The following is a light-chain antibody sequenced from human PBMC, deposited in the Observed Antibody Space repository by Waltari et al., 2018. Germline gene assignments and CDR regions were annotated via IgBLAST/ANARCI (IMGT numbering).Light chain of an antibody. CDR1: QSLSGN. CDR3: QQYFRAPYT. J-gene: IGKJ2*01. V-gene: IGKV3-15*01. CDR2: DAS. Sequence: EIVMTQSPATLSVSPGDRATLSCRASQSLSGNFAWYQQKPGQAPRLLIYDASTRATGIPARFSGSGSGTEFTLTISNLQSEDFAVYYCQQYFRAPYTFGQGTKLEIK.